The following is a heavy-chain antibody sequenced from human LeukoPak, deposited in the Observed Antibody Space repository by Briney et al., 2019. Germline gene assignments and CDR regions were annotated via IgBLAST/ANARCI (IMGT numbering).Heavy chain of an antibody. CDR2: ISYDGSNK. D-gene: IGHD3-16*01. CDR3: ARNSIGVYDYEWFYT. J-gene: IGHJ5*02. V-gene: IGHV3-30*04. CDR1: GVTFSLNA. Sequence: PGRSLRLSCAASGVTFSLNAMHSVRQAPGKGLEWMAVISYDGSNKFYADSVRGRFTISRDNSKNTLSLQMNSLRADDTAIYYCARNSIGVYDYEWFYTWGQGTLVTVSS.